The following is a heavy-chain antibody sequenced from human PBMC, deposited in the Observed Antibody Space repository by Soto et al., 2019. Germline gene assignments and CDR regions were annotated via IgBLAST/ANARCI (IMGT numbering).Heavy chain of an antibody. CDR1: GFTFSSYS. CDR2: ISSSSSYI. D-gene: IGHD2-2*01. Sequence: VQLVESGGGLVKPGGSLRLSCAASGFTFSSYSMNWVRQAPGKGLEWVSSISSSSSYIYYADSVKGRFTISRDNAKNSLYLQMNSLRAEDTAVYYCARDTSTTSGSFDYWGQGTLVTVSS. J-gene: IGHJ4*02. V-gene: IGHV3-21*01. CDR3: ARDTSTTSGSFDY.